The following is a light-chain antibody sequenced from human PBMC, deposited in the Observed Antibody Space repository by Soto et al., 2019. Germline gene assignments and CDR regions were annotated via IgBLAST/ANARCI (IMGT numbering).Light chain of an antibody. Sequence: DIQMTQSPSTLSAFVGDTVTITCRASQSISHWLAWYQQRPGRAPKLLIYDASSLESGVPSRFSGSGYGTEFTLTISSLQPDDFATYYCQQYSAYPYTFGQGTKVDIK. CDR2: DAS. J-gene: IGKJ2*01. CDR3: QQYSAYPYT. CDR1: QSISHW. V-gene: IGKV1-5*01.